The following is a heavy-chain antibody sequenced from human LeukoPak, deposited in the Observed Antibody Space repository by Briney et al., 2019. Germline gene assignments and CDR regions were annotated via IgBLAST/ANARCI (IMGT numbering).Heavy chain of an antibody. Sequence: GGSLRLSCAASGFTFSSYGMHWVRQAPGKGLEWVAVISYDGSNKYYADSVKGRFTISRDNSKNTLYLQMNSLRAEDTAVYYCAKSLLTMTHAFDIWGQGTMVTVSS. J-gene: IGHJ3*02. V-gene: IGHV3-30*18. CDR1: GFTFSSYG. CDR2: ISYDGSNK. D-gene: IGHD3-22*01. CDR3: AKSLLTMTHAFDI.